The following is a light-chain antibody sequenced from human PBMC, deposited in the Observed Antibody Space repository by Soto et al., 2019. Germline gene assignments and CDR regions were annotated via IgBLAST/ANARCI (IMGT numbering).Light chain of an antibody. Sequence: EIVLTQSPGPLSLSPGERATLSCRASQTVSSTFLAWYQQKPGQAPRLIIYGVSNRATGIPDRFSGSGSGTDFTLTISRLEPEDVAVYYCQQYQNSPRTFGQGTKVDIK. CDR1: QTVSSTF. CDR3: QQYQNSPRT. J-gene: IGKJ1*01. CDR2: GVS. V-gene: IGKV3-20*01.